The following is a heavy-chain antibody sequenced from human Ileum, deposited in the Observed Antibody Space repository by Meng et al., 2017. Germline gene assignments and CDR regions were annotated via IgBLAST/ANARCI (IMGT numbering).Heavy chain of an antibody. D-gene: IGHD2-15*01. CDR3: VRHGGKYFDS. CDR1: GGSISSSFY. V-gene: IGHV4-4*02. Sequence: QVNLQASGPGLVEPSGTLSLTCTVSGGSISSSFYWSWVRQSPGKGLEWIGQIYLAGSPNYNPSLESRVTISVDKSKNQFSLRLTSVTAADTAIFYCVRHGGKYFDSWGQGTLVTVSS. J-gene: IGHJ4*02. CDR2: IYLAGSP.